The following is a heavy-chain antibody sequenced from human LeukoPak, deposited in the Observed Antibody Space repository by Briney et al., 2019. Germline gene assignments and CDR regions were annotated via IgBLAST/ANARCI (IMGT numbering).Heavy chain of an antibody. CDR1: GYTFTSYY. Sequence: ASVKVSCEASGYTFTSYYMHWVRQAPGQGLEWMGIINPSGGSTSYAQKFQGRVTMTRDTSTSTVYMELSSLRSEDTAVYYCARVYYYDSSGYYYFDYWGQGTLVTVSS. D-gene: IGHD3-22*01. J-gene: IGHJ4*02. V-gene: IGHV1-46*01. CDR2: INPSGGST. CDR3: ARVYYYDSSGYYYFDY.